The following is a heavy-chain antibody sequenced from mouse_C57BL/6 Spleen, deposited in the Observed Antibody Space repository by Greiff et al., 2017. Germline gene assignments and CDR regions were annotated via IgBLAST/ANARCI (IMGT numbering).Heavy chain of an antibody. D-gene: IGHD1-1*01. V-gene: IGHV5-12*01. CDR3: ARQGTTSYYFDY. J-gene: IGHJ2*01. Sequence: DVKLVESGGGLVQPGGSLKLSCAASGFTFSDYYMYWVRQTPEKRLEWVAYISNGGGSTYYPDTVKGRFTISRDNAKNTLYLQMSRLKSEDTAMYYCARQGTTSYYFDYWGQGTTLTVSS. CDR2: ISNGGGST. CDR1: GFTFSDYY.